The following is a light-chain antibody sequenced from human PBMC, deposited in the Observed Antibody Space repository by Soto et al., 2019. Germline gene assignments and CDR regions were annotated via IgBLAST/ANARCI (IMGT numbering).Light chain of an antibody. CDR3: QQSFSNPRT. Sequence: DIQMTQSPSSLSASLGDRVTVTCRASQKIHNFVSWYQQKPGQAPKLLIFLASTLESGVPSRFCGSGSGTDFTLTISSLQPEDFGTYYCQQSFSNPRTFGGGTKVDIK. CDR2: LAS. J-gene: IGKJ4*01. V-gene: IGKV1-39*01. CDR1: QKIHNF.